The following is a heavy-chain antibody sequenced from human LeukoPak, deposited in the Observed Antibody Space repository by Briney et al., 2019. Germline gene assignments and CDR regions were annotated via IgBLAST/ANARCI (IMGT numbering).Heavy chain of an antibody. CDR3: VRHLSAGRPAFDI. V-gene: IGHV4-59*08. Sequence: SETLSLTCTVSGGPNNSYYWSWIRQPPGKGLEWIGYIYYSGSTNYNPSLKSRVTISVDTSNNKFSLKLTSLTAADTAVYYCVRHLSAGRPAFDIWGQGTMVTVSS. J-gene: IGHJ3*02. D-gene: IGHD2-15*01. CDR1: GGPNNSYY. CDR2: IYYSGST.